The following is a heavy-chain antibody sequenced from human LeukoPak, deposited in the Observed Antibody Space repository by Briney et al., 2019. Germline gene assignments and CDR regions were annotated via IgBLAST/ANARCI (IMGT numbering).Heavy chain of an antibody. D-gene: IGHD3-22*01. CDR1: GYTFTSYD. V-gene: IGHV1-8*01. CDR3: VYDSSGYYLAPFDH. Sequence: ASVKVSCKASGYTFTSYDINWVRQATGQGLEWMGWMNPNSGNTGYAQKFQGRVTMTRNTSISTAYMELSSLRSDDTAVYYCVYDSSGYYLAPFDHWGQGTLVTVSS. J-gene: IGHJ4*02. CDR2: MNPNSGNT.